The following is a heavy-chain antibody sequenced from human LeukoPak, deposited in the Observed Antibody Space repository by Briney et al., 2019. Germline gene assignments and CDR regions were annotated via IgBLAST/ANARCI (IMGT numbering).Heavy chain of an antibody. CDR1: GFTFSDHY. CDR3: ARGTLKAAATDFDY. J-gene: IGHJ4*02. V-gene: IGHV3-11*05. D-gene: IGHD6-13*01. Sequence: GGSLRLSCEVSGFTFSDHYMSWIRQAPGKRLEWVSYISSGSTYTNYADSVEGRFTISRDNAKNSLYLQMNSLRAEDTAVYYCARGTLKAAATDFDYWGQGTLVTVSS. CDR2: ISSGSTYT.